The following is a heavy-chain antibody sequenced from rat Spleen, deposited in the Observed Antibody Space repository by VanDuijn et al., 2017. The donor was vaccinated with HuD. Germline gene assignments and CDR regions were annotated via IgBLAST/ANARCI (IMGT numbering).Heavy chain of an antibody. CDR1: GNSIANGYR. Sequence: EVQLQESGPGLVKPSQSLSLTCSVTGNSIANGYRWNWIRRFPGSKLEWMGYINSAGTTVYNPSLKGRISITRDTSKNQFFLQVNSVTTEDTATYYCARGGSSPYFDYWGQGVMVTVSS. CDR2: INSAGTT. D-gene: IGHD1-2*01. J-gene: IGHJ2*01. CDR3: ARGGSSPYFDY. V-gene: IGHV3-3*01.